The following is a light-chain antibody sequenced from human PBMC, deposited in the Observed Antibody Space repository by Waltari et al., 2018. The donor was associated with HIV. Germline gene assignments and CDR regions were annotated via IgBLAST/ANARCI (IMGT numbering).Light chain of an antibody. J-gene: IGLJ1*01. CDR3: QAWDNKTGV. V-gene: IGLV3-1*01. CDR2: QDT. Sequence: SYDLIQPPSVSVSPGQPASIPISGDKSGDKSASWYQQRAGQSPVLVIYQDTKRPSGIPERFSGSNSGNTATLTINGTQPMDEADYYCQAWDNKTGVFGPGTKVTVV. CDR1: KSGDKS.